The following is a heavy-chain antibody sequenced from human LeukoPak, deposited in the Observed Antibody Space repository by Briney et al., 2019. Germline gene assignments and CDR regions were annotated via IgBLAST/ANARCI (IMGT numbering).Heavy chain of an antibody. CDR3: ARGPPNYDFWSGAFLGYYYYYYGMDV. CDR1: GYTFTSYD. V-gene: IGHV1-8*01. Sequence: VASVKVSFKASGYTFTSYDINWVRQATGQGLEWMGWMNPNSGNTGYAQKFQGRVTMTRNTSISTAYMELSSLRSEDTAVYYCARGPPNYDFWSGAFLGYYYYYYGMDVWGQGTTVTVSS. J-gene: IGHJ6*02. CDR2: MNPNSGNT. D-gene: IGHD3-3*01.